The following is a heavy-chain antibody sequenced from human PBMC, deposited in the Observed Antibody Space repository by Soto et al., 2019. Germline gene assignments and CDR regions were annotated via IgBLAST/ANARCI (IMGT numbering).Heavy chain of an antibody. V-gene: IGHV4-31*03. D-gene: IGHD5-18*01. J-gene: IGHJ6*02. CDR2: IYYSGST. CDR1: GGSISSGGYY. CDR3: AREIVDTAMAYYYYYGMDV. Sequence: SETLSLTCTVSGGSISSGGYYWSWIRQHPGKGLEWIGYIYYSGSTYYNPSLKSRVTISVDTSKNQFSLKLSSVTAADTAVYYCAREIVDTAMAYYYYYGMDVWGQGTTVT.